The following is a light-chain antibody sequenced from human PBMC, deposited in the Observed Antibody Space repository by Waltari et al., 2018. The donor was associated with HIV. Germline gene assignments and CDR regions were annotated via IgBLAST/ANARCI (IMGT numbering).Light chain of an antibody. V-gene: IGLV3-1*01. CDR1: KLGEKN. Sequence: SYELTQPPSVSVSPGQTASIICSGDKLGEKNVCWYQQKPGQSPLLIIYQESKRPTGIPERFSGSNAGKTATLTISGTQAMDEADYYCQAWDSTSYVVFGGGTRLTV. J-gene: IGLJ2*01. CDR2: QES. CDR3: QAWDSTSYVV.